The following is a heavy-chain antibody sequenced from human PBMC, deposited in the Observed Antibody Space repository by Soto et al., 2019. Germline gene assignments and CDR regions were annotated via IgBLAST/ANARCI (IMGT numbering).Heavy chain of an antibody. J-gene: IGHJ4*02. D-gene: IGHD3-22*01. Sequence: ASVKGSCNASGYTFTSYSMHWVRQAPGQRLEWMGWINAGNGNTKYSQKFQGRVTITRDTSASTAYMELSSLRSEDTAVYYCGRDFRDSLHYDSSGYSYWGQGPLVTVSS. CDR2: INAGNGNT. V-gene: IGHV1-3*01. CDR1: GYTFTSYS. CDR3: GRDFRDSLHYDSSGYSY.